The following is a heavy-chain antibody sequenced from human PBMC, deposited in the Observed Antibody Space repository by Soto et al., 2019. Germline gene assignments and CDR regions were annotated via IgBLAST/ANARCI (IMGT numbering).Heavy chain of an antibody. CDR2: IYDTGRT. J-gene: IGHJ4*02. V-gene: IGHV4-59*01. CDR1: GGSISSFY. D-gene: IGHD6-6*01. Sequence: SETLSLTCTVSGGSISSFYWSWIRQSPGKGLEWIGSIYDTGRTNYNPSLESRVTISVDRSKNQFSLKLTSVTAADRAVYYCARAPGGSSSFVDYWGQGTLATV. CDR3: ARAPGGSSSFVDY.